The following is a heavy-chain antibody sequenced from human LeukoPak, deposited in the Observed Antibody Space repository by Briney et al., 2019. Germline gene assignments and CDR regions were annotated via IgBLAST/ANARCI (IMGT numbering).Heavy chain of an antibody. J-gene: IGHJ6*02. CDR1: GYTFTSYY. D-gene: IGHD6-13*01. V-gene: IGHV1-46*01. CDR3: ARESGRDSSSWYIAVDRYGMDV. CDR2: INPSGGST. Sequence: APVKVSCKASGYTFTSYYMHWVRQAPGQGLEWMGIINPSGGSTSYAQKFQGRVTMTRDTSTSTVYMELSSLRSEDTAVYYCARESGRDSSSWYIAVDRYGMDVWGQGTTVTVSS.